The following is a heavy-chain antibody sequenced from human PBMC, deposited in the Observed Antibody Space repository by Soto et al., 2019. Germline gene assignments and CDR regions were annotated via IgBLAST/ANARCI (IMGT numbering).Heavy chain of an antibody. Sequence: SAVKVSCKASGYSFTKNDVSWVRQATGQGLEWMGWMNPGSGDTGYAQKFQGRVTMTRDISIATAYTELSSLRSDDTAIYYCSRMATFRPLNWSHPSGPAPLVTVSS. D-gene: IGHD3-16*01. CDR2: MNPGSGDT. J-gene: IGHJ5*02. V-gene: IGHV1-8*01. CDR3: SRMATFRPLNWSHP. CDR1: GYSFTKND.